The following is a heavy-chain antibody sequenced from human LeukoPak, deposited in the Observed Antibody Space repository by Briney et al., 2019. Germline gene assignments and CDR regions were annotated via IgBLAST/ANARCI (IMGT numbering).Heavy chain of an antibody. Sequence: VGSLRLSCAASGFTFRSYTMTWVRQAQGTGLEWVSSISGSGAGTYYADSVKGRFTISRDNSKNTLYLEVNGLRADDTAIYYCAREQNIRGVIIVVDSWGQGTLVTVSS. D-gene: IGHD3-10*01. CDR2: ISGSGAGT. CDR1: GFTFRSYT. J-gene: IGHJ4*02. V-gene: IGHV3-23*01. CDR3: AREQNIRGVIIVVDS.